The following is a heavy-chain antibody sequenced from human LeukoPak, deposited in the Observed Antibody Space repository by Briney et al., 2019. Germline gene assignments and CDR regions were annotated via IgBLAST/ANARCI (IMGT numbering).Heavy chain of an antibody. CDR1: GYSISSGYY. Sequence: PSETLSLTCAVSGYSISSGYYWGWIRQPPGKGLEWIGSIYHSGSTYYNPSLKSRVTISVDTSKNQFSLKLSSVTAADTAVYYCARCRSPEGRWFDPWGQGTLVTVYS. J-gene: IGHJ5*02. V-gene: IGHV4-38-2*01. CDR3: ARCRSPEGRWFDP. D-gene: IGHD6-6*01. CDR2: IYHSGST.